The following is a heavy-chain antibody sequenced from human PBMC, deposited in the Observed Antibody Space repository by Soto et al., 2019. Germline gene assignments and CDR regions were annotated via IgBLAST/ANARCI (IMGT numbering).Heavy chain of an antibody. CDR2: IWYDGSEK. CDR3: ARDLGWPAARFDP. J-gene: IGHJ5*02. Sequence: PGGSLRFSCAASGFTFRNHGMHWVRLAPGKGLEWVAVIWYDGSEKYYADSVKGRFTISRDNSKNILYLQMNSLRGEDTSVYYCARDLGWPAARFDPWGQGTLVTVSS. CDR1: GFTFRNHG. D-gene: IGHD2-2*01. V-gene: IGHV3-33*01.